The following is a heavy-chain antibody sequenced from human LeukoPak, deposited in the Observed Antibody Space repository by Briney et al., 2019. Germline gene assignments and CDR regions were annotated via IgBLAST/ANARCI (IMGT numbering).Heavy chain of an antibody. CDR2: INPNSGGT. D-gene: IGHD1-14*01. CDR3: ARENPDNDAFDI. CDR1: GYTFTAYY. J-gene: IGHJ3*02. V-gene: IGHV1-2*02. Sequence: ASVKVSCKASGYTFTAYYLHWVRQAPGQGLEWMGWINPNSGGTNYAQKFQGRVTMTRDTSISTAYMELSRLRSDDTAVYYCARENPDNDAFDIWGQGTMVTVSS.